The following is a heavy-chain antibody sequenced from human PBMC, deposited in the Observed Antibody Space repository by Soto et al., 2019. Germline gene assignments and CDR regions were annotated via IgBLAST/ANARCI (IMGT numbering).Heavy chain of an antibody. CDR3: AKEHSTGWYYFDY. Sequence: QVQLVESGGGVVQPGRSLRLSCAASGFTFSSYGMHWVRQAPGKGLEWVAVISYDGSNQYYADSVKGRFPISRDNSNNTLYLQMNSLRAEDTAVYYCAKEHSTGWYYFDYWGQGTLVTLSS. J-gene: IGHJ4*02. D-gene: IGHD6-19*01. CDR2: ISYDGSNQ. V-gene: IGHV3-30*18. CDR1: GFTFSSYG.